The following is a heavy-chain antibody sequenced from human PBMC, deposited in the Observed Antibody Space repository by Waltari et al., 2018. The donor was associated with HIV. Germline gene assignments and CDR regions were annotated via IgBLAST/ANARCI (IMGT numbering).Heavy chain of an antibody. J-gene: IGHJ4*02. CDR3: ARGHSNGWAYFDY. CDR2: IYPGDSDA. CDR1: GYTFTTYW. D-gene: IGHD6-19*01. V-gene: IGHV5-51*01. Sequence: EVQLVQSGAEVKKPGESLKISCKGSGYTFTTYWIGWVRQMPGKGLEWMGVIYPGDSDARYSPSFQGHVTLSADKSITTAYLQWSSLKASDTAMYYCARGHSNGWAYFDYWGQGTLVTVSS.